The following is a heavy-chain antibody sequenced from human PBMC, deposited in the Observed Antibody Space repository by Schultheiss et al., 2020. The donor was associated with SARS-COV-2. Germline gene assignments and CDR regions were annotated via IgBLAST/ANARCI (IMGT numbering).Heavy chain of an antibody. CDR2: ISSSSSYI. V-gene: IGHV3-21*04. J-gene: IGHJ4*02. D-gene: IGHD1-1*01. Sequence: GGSLRLSCAASGFTFDDYAMHWVRQAPGKGLEWVSSISSSSSYIYYADSVKGRFTISRDNAKNSLYLQMNSLRAEDTAVYYCAKTCGGWNDYWGQGTLVTVSS. CDR1: GFTFDDYA. CDR3: AKTCGGWNDY.